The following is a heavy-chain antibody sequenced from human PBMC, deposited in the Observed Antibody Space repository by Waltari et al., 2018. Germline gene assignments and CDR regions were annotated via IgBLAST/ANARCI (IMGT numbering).Heavy chain of an antibody. D-gene: IGHD6-19*01. Sequence: QVQLVQSGAEGKKPGASGKVSCKASGDTFTSYDINCVPQATGQGLEWMGGMNPNSGKTGHAQKFQGRVTITRNTSISTADMELSSLRSEDTAVYYCARNGALAGVGFDYWGQGTLVTVSS. CDR1: GDTFTSYD. CDR2: MNPNSGKT. CDR3: ARNGALAGVGFDY. V-gene: IGHV1-8*03. J-gene: IGHJ4*02.